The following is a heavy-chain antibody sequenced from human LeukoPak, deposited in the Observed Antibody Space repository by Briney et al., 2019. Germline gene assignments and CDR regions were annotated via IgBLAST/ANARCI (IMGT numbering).Heavy chain of an antibody. CDR2: INPSGGST. J-gene: IGHJ4*02. CDR1: GYIFTSNY. CDR3: ASSSSDYDSSGPLAY. V-gene: IGHV1-46*01. Sequence: GASVNVSCKASGYIFTSNYMHWVRQAPGQGLEWMGIINPSGGSTSYAQKFQGRVTMTTDTSTSTAYMELRSLRSDDTAVYYCASSSSDYDSSGPLAYWGQGTLATVSS. D-gene: IGHD3-22*01.